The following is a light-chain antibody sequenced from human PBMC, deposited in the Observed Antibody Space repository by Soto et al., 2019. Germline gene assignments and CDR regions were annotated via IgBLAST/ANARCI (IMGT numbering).Light chain of an antibody. Sequence: QSALTQPASVSGSPGQSITISCTGTSSDVGGYNYVSGYQQHPGKAPKLIIYDVSNRPSGVSNRFSGSKSGNTASLTISGLQAEDESDYYCISYTRSNTLYVVFGGGPKLTVL. CDR3: ISYTRSNTLYVV. V-gene: IGLV2-14*01. CDR1: SSDVGGYNY. CDR2: DVS. J-gene: IGLJ2*01.